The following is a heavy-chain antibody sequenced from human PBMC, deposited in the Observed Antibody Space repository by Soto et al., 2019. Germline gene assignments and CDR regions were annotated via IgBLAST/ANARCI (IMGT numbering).Heavy chain of an antibody. D-gene: IGHD3-3*01. CDR2: INPNSGGT. J-gene: IGHJ5*02. V-gene: IGHV1-2*02. CDR3: AREHYDFWSGYYRWWFDP. Sequence: ASVNVSCNASGYTFTGYYMHWVRQAPGQGLEWMGWINPNSGGTKSAQKFQGRVTMTRDTSISTAYMELSRLRSDDTAVYYCAREHYDFWSGYYRWWFDPWGQGTLVTVYS. CDR1: GYTFTGYY.